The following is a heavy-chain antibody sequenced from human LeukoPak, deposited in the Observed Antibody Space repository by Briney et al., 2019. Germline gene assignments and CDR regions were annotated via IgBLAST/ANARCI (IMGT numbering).Heavy chain of an antibody. J-gene: IGHJ4*02. CDR2: ISSSSSYI. V-gene: IGHV3-21*01. Sequence: GGSLRLSCAASGLTFSSYSMNWVRQAPGKGLEWVSSISSSSSYIYYADSVKGRFTISRDNAKNSLYLQMNSLRAEDTAVYYCARLFDILPDYWGQGTLVTVSS. CDR1: GLTFSSYS. CDR3: ARLFDILPDY. D-gene: IGHD3-9*01.